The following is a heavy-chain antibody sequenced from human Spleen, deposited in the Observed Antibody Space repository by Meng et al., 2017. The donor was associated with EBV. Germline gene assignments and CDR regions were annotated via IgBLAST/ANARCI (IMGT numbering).Heavy chain of an antibody. CDR3: ARQSPIAATPTGLDP. J-gene: IGHJ5*02. CDR2: INTRTGNP. V-gene: IGHV7-4-1*02. Sequence: SAFQHPGSLVKVSVKTPWYTFTGDSMPGVRQAPGQGPEWMGWINTRTGNPLYAQGFTGLFVFSLDTSVSTAYLQISSLEAEDTAVYYCARQSPIAATPTGLDPWGQGTLVTVSS. CDR1: WYTFTGDS. D-gene: IGHD6-25*01.